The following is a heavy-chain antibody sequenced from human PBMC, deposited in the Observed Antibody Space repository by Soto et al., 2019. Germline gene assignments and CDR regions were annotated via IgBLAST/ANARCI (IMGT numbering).Heavy chain of an antibody. V-gene: IGHV3-15*01. CDR2: IKSKTAGGTT. J-gene: IGHJ4*02. D-gene: IGHD4-17*01. CDR3: PSLYYGH. CDR1: EFTFTNAW. Sequence: EVQLVESGGDLVEPGGSLRLSCAASEFTFTNAWMSWVRQAPGKGLEWVGRIKSKTAGGTTDYAAPVQGRFTISRDESGNTLYRQMNSLKAGDTAVSYCPSLYYGHWGQGTLVTVSS.